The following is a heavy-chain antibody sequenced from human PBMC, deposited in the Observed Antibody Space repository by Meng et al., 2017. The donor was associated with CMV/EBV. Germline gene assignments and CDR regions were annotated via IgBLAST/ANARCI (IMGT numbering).Heavy chain of an antibody. Sequence: GESLKISCAASGFTFSSYAMHWVRQAPGKGLEWVAVISYDGSNKYCADSVKGRFTISRDNAKNSLYLQMNSLRAEDTAVYYCAREMATRGGNYYYYGMDVWGQGTTVTVSS. CDR2: ISYDGSNK. CDR3: AREMATRGGNYYYYGMDV. V-gene: IGHV3-30*04. J-gene: IGHJ6*02. D-gene: IGHD5-24*01. CDR1: GFTFSSYA.